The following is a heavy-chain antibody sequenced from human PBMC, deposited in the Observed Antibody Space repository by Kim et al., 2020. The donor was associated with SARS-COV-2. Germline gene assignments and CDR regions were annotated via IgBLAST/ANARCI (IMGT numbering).Heavy chain of an antibody. D-gene: IGHD5-18*01. J-gene: IGHJ4*02. CDR3: ARARKDIGYGPSFDY. CDR1: GYTFTSYY. Sequence: ASVKVSCKASGYTFTSYYMHWVRQAPGQGLEWMGIINPSGGSTSYAQKFQGRVTMTRDTSTSTVYMELSSLRSEDTAVYYCARARKDIGYGPSFDYWGQGTLVTVSS. V-gene: IGHV1-46*01. CDR2: INPSGGST.